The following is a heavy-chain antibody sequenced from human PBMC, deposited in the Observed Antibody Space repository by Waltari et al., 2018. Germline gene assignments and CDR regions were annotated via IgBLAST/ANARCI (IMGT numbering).Heavy chain of an antibody. D-gene: IGHD3-22*01. V-gene: IGHV1-69*14. J-gene: IGHJ4*02. CDR2: IIPIFWKG. CDR3: ASRGVTYYYDSSGYYSH. CDR1: GGTFSSYA. Sequence: QVQLVQSGAEVKKPGSSVQVSCKASGGTFSSYAISWVRQAPGQGLGWMGGIIPIFWKGKYGQKVQGRVKVTAEKTTSTAYMELSSLRSEDTAVYYCASRGVTYYYDSSGYYSHWGQGTLVTVSS.